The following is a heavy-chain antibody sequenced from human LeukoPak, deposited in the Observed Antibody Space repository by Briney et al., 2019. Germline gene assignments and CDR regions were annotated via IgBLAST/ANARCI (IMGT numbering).Heavy chain of an antibody. J-gene: IGHJ6*03. D-gene: IGHD1-26*01. V-gene: IGHV4-61*02. CDR2: IYTSGST. Sequence: SETLSLTCTVSDGSISSGSYYWSWIRQPAGKGLEWIGRIYTSGSTNCNPSLKSRVTISVDTSKNQFSLKLSSVTAADTAVYYCARGTATTNAAYYMDVWGKGTTVTISS. CDR1: DGSISSGSYY. CDR3: ARGTATTNAAYYMDV.